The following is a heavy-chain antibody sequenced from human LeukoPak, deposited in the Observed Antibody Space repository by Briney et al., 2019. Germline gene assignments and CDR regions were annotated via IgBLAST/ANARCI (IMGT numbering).Heavy chain of an antibody. CDR2: INTNTGNP. CDR3: ARVNVDSAMGIYYYYGMDV. J-gene: IGHJ6*02. D-gene: IGHD5-18*01. V-gene: IGHV7-4-1*02. Sequence: ASVKVSCKASGYTFTTYAVNWVRQAPGQGLEWMGWINTNTGNPTYGQGFTGRFVFSLDTSVSTAYLQISSLEAEDTAVYYCARVNVDSAMGIYYYYGMDVWGQGTTVTVSS. CDR1: GYTFTTYA.